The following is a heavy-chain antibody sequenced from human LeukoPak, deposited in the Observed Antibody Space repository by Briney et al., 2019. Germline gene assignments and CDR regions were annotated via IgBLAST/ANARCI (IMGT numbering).Heavy chain of an antibody. V-gene: IGHV3-23*01. CDR3: AKDRPNYHESDGHYYRRDGDY. D-gene: IGHD3-22*01. CDR2: ISSSGEYT. CDR1: GFTFRIYA. J-gene: IGHJ4*02. Sequence: PGGSLRLSCAASGFTFRIYAMSWVRQAPGKGLEWVSSISSSGEYTYYEDSVKGRFTISRDNSKNTLYLQMNSLRAEDTAIYYCAKDRPNYHESDGHYYRRDGDYWGQGTLVTVS.